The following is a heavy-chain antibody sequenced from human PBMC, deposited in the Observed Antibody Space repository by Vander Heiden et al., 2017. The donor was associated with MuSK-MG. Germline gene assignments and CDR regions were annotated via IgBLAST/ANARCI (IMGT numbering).Heavy chain of an antibody. J-gene: IGHJ6*03. Sequence: APLLESGGGLAQPGWSLRLSCAASQFTFSRDVMSWFRQGPGKGLEGVAAITGGGRTTYSADSAEGRFTISRDKARNTLYLQMNSLRAEDTAVYYCAKDVVSDFWTGWGNRDVWGKGTTGTVSS. CDR3: AKDVVSDFWTGWGNRDV. V-gene: IGHV3-23*01. CDR1: QFTFSRDV. CDR2: ITGGGRTT. D-gene: IGHD3-3*01.